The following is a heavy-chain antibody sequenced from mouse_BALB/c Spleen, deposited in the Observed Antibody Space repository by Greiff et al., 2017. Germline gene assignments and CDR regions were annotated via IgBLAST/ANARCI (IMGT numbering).Heavy chain of an antibody. Sequence: EVQLVESGGGLVKPGGSLKLPCAASGSTFSSYAMSWVRQTPEKRLEWVASISSGGSTYYPDSVKGRFTISRDNARNILYLQMSSLRSEDTAMYYCARVPTAGYFDVWGAGTTVTVSS. D-gene: IGHD1-2*01. V-gene: IGHV5-6-5*01. CDR3: ARVPTAGYFDV. CDR1: GSTFSSYA. CDR2: ISSGGST. J-gene: IGHJ1*01.